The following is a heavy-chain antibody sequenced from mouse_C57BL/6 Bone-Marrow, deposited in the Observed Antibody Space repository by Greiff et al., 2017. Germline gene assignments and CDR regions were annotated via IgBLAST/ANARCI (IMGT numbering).Heavy chain of an antibody. Sequence: QVHVKQSGPGLVQPSQSLSITCTVSGFSLTSYGVHWVRQSPGKGLEWLGVIWSGGSTDYNAALISRLSISKDNSKSQIFFKMNSLQADDTAIYYCATANFDYGGQGTTLTVSS. CDR1: GFSLTSYG. CDR2: IWSGGST. J-gene: IGHJ2*01. V-gene: IGHV2-2*01. CDR3: ATANFDY.